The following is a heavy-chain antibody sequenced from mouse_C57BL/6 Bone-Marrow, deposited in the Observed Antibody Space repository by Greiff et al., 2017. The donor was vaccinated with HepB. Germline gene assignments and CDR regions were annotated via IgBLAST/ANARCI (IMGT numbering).Heavy chain of an antibody. CDR2: IRNKANGYTT. CDR1: GFTFTDYY. CDR3: ARWGYYGSSYYFDY. Sequence: DVKLVESGGGLVQPGGSLSLSCAASGFTFTDYYMSWVRQPPGKALEWLGFIRNKANGYTTEYSASVKGRFTISRDNSQSILYLQMNALRAEDSATYYCARWGYYGSSYYFDYWGQGTTLTVSS. V-gene: IGHV7-3*01. D-gene: IGHD1-1*01. J-gene: IGHJ2*01.